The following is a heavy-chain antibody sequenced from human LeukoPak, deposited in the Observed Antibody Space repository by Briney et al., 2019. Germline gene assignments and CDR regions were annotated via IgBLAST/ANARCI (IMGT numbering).Heavy chain of an antibody. V-gene: IGHV3-30-3*01. Sequence: PGRSLRLSCAASGFTFSSFAIHWVRQAPGKGLEWVAVISYDGSNKYYADSVKGRFTISRDNSKNTLYLQMNSLRTEDTAVYYCARDYYDSSGSRYYYYYGMDVWGQGTTVTVSS. CDR2: ISYDGSNK. CDR3: ARDYYDSSGSRYYYYYGMDV. J-gene: IGHJ6*02. CDR1: GFTFSSFA. D-gene: IGHD3-22*01.